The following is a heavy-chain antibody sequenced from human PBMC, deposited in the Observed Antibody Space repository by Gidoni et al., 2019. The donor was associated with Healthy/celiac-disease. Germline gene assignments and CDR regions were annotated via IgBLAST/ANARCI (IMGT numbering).Heavy chain of an antibody. D-gene: IGHD3-3*01. J-gene: IGHJ5*02. CDR2: IYYSGST. CDR1: GGSISSSSYY. V-gene: IGHV4-39*01. CDR3: ARTFWSGLANWFDP. Sequence: QLQLQESGPGLVKPSETLSLTCTVSGGSISSSSYYWGWIRQPPGKGLEWIGSIYYSGSTYYNPSLKSRVTISVDTSKNQFSLKLSSVTAADTAVYYCARTFWSGLANWFDPWGQGTLVTVSS.